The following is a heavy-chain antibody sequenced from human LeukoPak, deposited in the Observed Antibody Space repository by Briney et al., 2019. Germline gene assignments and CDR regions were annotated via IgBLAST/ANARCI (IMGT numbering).Heavy chain of an antibody. Sequence: ASVKVSCKASGYTFTAYFIHWVRQAPGQGLEWMGWINPNSGDTNFAQKFQGRVSMTRDTSISTAYMELSRLRSDDTAVYYCARGGTNWALFDYWGQGTLVTVSS. CDR3: ARGGTNWALFDY. J-gene: IGHJ4*02. V-gene: IGHV1-2*02. CDR1: GYTFTAYF. D-gene: IGHD1-1*01. CDR2: INPNSGDT.